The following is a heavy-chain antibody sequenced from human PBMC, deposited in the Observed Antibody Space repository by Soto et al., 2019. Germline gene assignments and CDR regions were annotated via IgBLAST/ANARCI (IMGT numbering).Heavy chain of an antibody. Sequence: QVQLQESGPGLVKPSQTLSLTCTVSGGSISSGGYYWSWIRQHPGKGLEWIGYIYYSGSTYYNPSLKSRVTISVDTSKNQFSLKLSSVTAASTAVYYCARGGCSGGICYSVSYDYYGMDVWGQGTTVTVSS. CDR3: ARGGCSGGICYSVSYDYYGMDV. J-gene: IGHJ6*02. CDR2: IYYSGST. CDR1: GGSISSGGYY. D-gene: IGHD2-15*01. V-gene: IGHV4-31*03.